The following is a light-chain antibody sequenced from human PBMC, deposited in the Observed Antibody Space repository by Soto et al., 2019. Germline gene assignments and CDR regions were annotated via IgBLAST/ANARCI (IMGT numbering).Light chain of an antibody. CDR1: QDIRND. CDR2: GAV. V-gene: IGKV1-6*01. Sequence: AIQMTQSPSSLSASVGDRVTITCRASQDIRNDLGWYQQKPGKAPKLMIYGAVSLESGVPSRFSGSGSGTDFTLTISSLQPEDFATYYCLQNYNYPRTFGQGTKVEIK. J-gene: IGKJ1*01. CDR3: LQNYNYPRT.